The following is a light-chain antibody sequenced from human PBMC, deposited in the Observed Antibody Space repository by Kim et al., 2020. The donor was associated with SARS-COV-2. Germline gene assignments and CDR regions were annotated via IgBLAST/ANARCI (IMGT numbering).Light chain of an antibody. V-gene: IGLV1-40*01. J-gene: IGLJ2*01. CDR3: QSYDSSLSDVV. Sequence: SVLTQPPSVSGAPGQRVTISCTGSRSNIGADYDVHWYQQLPGTAPKLLIYDNSNRPSGVPDRFSGSKSGTSASLAITGLQAEDEADYYCQSYDSSLSDVVFGGGTQLTVL. CDR1: RSNIGADYD. CDR2: DNS.